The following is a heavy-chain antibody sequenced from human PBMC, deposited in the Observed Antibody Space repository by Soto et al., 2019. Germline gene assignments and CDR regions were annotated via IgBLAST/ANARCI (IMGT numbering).Heavy chain of an antibody. CDR3: ARDRIAVVHYYYYGMDV. D-gene: IGHD6-19*01. CDR2: IWYDGSNK. CDR1: GFTFSSYG. V-gene: IGHV3-33*01. J-gene: IGHJ6*02. Sequence: QVQLVESGGGVVQPGRSLRLSCAASGFTFSSYGMHWVRQAPGKGLEWVAVIWYDGSNKYYADSVKGRFTISRDNSKNTLYLQMNSLRDEDTAVYYCARDRIAVVHYYYYGMDVWGQGTTVTVSS.